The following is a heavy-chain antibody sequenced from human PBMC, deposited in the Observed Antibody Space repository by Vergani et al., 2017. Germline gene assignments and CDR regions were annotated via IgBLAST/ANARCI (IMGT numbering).Heavy chain of an antibody. CDR3: AREGVVVAAKVFDI. V-gene: IGHV4-59*01. J-gene: IGHJ3*02. CDR1: GGPISSSY. D-gene: IGHD2-15*01. CDR2: IYYSGRT. Sequence: QVQLQESGPGLVKPSETLSPTCTVPGGPISSSYWSWIPQPPGKGLEWIGYIYYSGRTNYNPALKSRVTISVDTSKNQFSLKLSAVTAADTAVYYCAREGVVVAAKVFDIWGQGTMVTVSS.